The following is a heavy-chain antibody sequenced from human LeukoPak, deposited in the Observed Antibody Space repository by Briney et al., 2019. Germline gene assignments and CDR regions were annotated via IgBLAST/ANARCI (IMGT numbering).Heavy chain of an antibody. J-gene: IGHJ4*02. V-gene: IGHV4-59*01. Sequence: SETLSLTCTVSGRSISSYYWSSIWQPPAKGLERIGYIYYSGSTNYNPSLKSRVTISVDTSKNQFSLKLSSVTAADTAVYYCARFSDQSAIFGVVNYFLGDWGQGILVTVSS. CDR1: GRSISSYY. CDR2: IYYSGST. CDR3: ARFSDQSAIFGVVNYFLGD. D-gene: IGHD3-3*01.